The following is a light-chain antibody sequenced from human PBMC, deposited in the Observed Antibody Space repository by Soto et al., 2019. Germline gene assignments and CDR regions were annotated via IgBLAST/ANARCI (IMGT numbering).Light chain of an antibody. CDR3: QQRNVWPPVT. J-gene: IGKJ5*01. CDR1: HSISSW. V-gene: IGKV1-5*03. Sequence: DIQMTQSPSTLSASVGDRVTITCRASHSISSWVAWYQQKPGKGPKLLIYKASHLESGVPSRFSGSGSGTEFTLTISSLEPEDSAVYYCQQRNVWPPVTFGQGTRLEIK. CDR2: KAS.